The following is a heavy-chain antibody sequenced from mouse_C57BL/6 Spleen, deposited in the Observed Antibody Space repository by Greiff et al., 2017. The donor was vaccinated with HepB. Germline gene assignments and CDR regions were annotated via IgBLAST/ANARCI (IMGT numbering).Heavy chain of an antibody. D-gene: IGHD3-1*01. CDR3: ARDRGDAMDY. V-gene: IGHV5-4*01. CDR1: GFTFSSYA. J-gene: IGHJ4*01. Sequence: EVKVEESGGGLVKPGGSLKLSCAASGFTFSSYAMSWVRQTPEKRLAWVATISDGGSYTYYPDNVKGRFTISRDNAKNNLYLQMSHLKSEDTAMYYCARDRGDAMDYWGQGTSVTVSS. CDR2: ISDGGSYT.